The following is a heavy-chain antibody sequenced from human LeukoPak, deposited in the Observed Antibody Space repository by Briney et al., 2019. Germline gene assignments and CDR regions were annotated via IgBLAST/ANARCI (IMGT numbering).Heavy chain of an antibody. V-gene: IGHV4-39*01. CDR2: IYYSGST. CDR3: ARLLPRSVSSSSSPFDY. Sequence: SQTLSLTCTVSGGSISSSSYYWGWIRQPPGKGLEWIGSIYYSGSTYYNPSLKSRVTISVDTSKNQFSLKLSSVTAADTAVYYCARLLPRSVSSSSSPFDYWGQGPWSPSPQ. CDR1: GGSISSSSYY. J-gene: IGHJ4*02. D-gene: IGHD6-6*01.